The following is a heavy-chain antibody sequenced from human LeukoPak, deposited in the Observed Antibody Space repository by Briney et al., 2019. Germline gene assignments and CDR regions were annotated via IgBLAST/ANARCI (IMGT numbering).Heavy chain of an antibody. CDR1: GFTFDDYA. CDR2: ISWNSGSI. Sequence: GGSLRLSCAASGFTFDDYAMHWVRQAPGKGLEWVSGISWNSGSIGYADSVKGRFTISRDNAKNSLYLQMNCLRAEDMALYYCAKDNDDILTGLFDYWGQGTLVTVSS. J-gene: IGHJ4*02. D-gene: IGHD3-9*01. V-gene: IGHV3-9*03. CDR3: AKDNDDILTGLFDY.